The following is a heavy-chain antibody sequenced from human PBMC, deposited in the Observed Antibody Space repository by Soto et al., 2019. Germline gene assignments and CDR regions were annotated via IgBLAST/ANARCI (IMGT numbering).Heavy chain of an antibody. D-gene: IGHD1-26*01. CDR3: ASRGSGSYYDY. J-gene: IGHJ4*02. Sequence: EVQLLESGGGLVQPGGSLRLSCAASGFTFSSYAMRWVRQAPVKGLEWVSAISGSGDSTYYADSVKGRFTISRDNSKNTLYLKMNSLRAEDTAVYYCASRGSGSYYDYWGQGTLVTVSS. V-gene: IGHV3-23*01. CDR1: GFTFSSYA. CDR2: ISGSGDST.